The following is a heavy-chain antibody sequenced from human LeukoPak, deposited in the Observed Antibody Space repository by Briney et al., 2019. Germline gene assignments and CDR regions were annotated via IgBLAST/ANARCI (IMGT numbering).Heavy chain of an antibody. CDR3: TTDVTLVGATAGGY. CDR1: GFTFSNAW. D-gene: IGHD1-26*01. V-gene: IGHV3-15*01. Sequence: PGGSLRLSCAASGFTFSNAWMSWVRQAPGKGLEWVGRIKSRTDGGTTDYAAPVKGRLTISRDDSKNTLYLQMNSLKTEDTAVYYCTTDVTLVGATAGGYWGQGTLVTVSS. J-gene: IGHJ4*02. CDR2: IKSRTDGGTT.